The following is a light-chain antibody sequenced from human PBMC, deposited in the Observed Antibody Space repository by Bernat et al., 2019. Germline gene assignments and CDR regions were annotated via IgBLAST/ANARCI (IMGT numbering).Light chain of an antibody. CDR2: EVN. Sequence: QSALTQPPSVFGSPGQSVTIPCTGTSSDVGSYNRVSWYQQPPGTAPKLMIYEVNNRPSGVRDRYSGAKSGNRASLTISGLQAEDEADYYCCSCTTTTTWVFGGGTKLTV. V-gene: IGLV2-18*02. CDR1: SSDVGSYNR. CDR3: CSCTTTTTWV. J-gene: IGLJ3*02.